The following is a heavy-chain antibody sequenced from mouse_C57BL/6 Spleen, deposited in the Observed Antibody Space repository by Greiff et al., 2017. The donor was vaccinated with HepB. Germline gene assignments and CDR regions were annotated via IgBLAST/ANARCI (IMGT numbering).Heavy chain of an antibody. Sequence: VQLQQSGAELVRPGASVTLSCKASGYTFTDYEMHWVKQTPVHGLEWIGAIDPETGGTAYNQKFKGKAILTADKSSSTAYMELRSLTSEDSAVYYCTEAYYSNYTCYIDYWGQGTTLTVSS. D-gene: IGHD2-5*01. J-gene: IGHJ2*01. V-gene: IGHV1-15*01. CDR3: TEAYYSNYTCYIDY. CDR1: GYTFTDYE. CDR2: IDPETGGT.